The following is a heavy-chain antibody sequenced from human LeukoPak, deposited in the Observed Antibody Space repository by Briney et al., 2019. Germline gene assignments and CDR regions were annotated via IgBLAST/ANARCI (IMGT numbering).Heavy chain of an antibody. V-gene: IGHV4-59*01. CDR3: ARMLDYYDSSGYSYYFDY. Sequence: SETLSLTCTVSGGSISSYYWSWIRQPPGKGLEWIGYIYYSGSTNYNPSLKSRVTISVDTSKNQFSLKLSSVTAADTAVYYCARMLDYYDSSGYSYYFDYWGQGTLVTVSS. J-gene: IGHJ4*02. CDR1: GGSISSYY. D-gene: IGHD3-22*01. CDR2: IYYSGST.